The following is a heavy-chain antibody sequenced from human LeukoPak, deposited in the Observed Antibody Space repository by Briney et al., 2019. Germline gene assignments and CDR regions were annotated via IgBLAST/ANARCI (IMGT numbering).Heavy chain of an antibody. D-gene: IGHD4-11*01. CDR1: GFTFSYYS. Sequence: GGSLRLSCAASGFTFSYYSMNWVRQAPGKGLEWVSSISGSRSYIYYADSVKGRFTISRDNAKNSLYLQMNSLRAEDTAVYYCARGYSNYGYAFDIWGQGTMVTVSS. V-gene: IGHV3-21*01. CDR3: ARGYSNYGYAFDI. J-gene: IGHJ3*02. CDR2: ISGSRSYI.